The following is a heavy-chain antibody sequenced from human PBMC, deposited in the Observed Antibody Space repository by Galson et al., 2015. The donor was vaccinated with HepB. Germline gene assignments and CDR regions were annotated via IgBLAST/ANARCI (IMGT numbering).Heavy chain of an antibody. CDR3: TTVFSAAAHLFDY. V-gene: IGHV3-15*01. CDR1: GFTFSNAW. CDR2: IKSKTDGGTT. D-gene: IGHD2-2*01. J-gene: IGHJ4*02. Sequence: SLRLSCAASGFTFSNAWMSWVRQAPGKGLEWVGRIKSKTDGGTTDYAAPVKGRFTISRDDSKNTLYLQMNSLKTEDTAVYYCTTVFSAAAHLFDYWGQGTLVTVSS.